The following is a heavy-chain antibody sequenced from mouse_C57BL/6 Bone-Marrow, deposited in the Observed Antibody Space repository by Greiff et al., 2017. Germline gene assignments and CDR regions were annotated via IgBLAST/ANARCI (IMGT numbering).Heavy chain of an antibody. CDR2: INPGSGGT. CDR3: AREGVVGYAMDY. J-gene: IGHJ4*01. V-gene: IGHV1-54*01. Sequence: QVQLQQSGAELVRPGTSVKVSCKASGYAFTNYLIEWVKQRPGQGLEWIGVINPGSGGTNYNEKFKGKATLTADKSSSTAYMQLRSLTSEDSAVYFCAREGVVGYAMDYWGQGTSVTVSS. CDR1: GYAFTNYL. D-gene: IGHD1-1*01.